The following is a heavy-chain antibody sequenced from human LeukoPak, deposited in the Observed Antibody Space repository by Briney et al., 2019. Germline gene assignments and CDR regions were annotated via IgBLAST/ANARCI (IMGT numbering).Heavy chain of an antibody. CDR1: GFTFSNSW. D-gene: IGHD3-10*01. J-gene: IGHJ6*03. Sequence: PGGSLRLSCAASGFTFSNSWMTWVRQAPGKGLEWIGYIYYSGSTNYNPSLKSRVTISVDTSKNQFSLKLSSVTAADTAVYYCARVSYYGSGSYISPVPYYYYYYMDVWGKGTTVTISS. CDR3: ARVSYYGSGSYISPVPYYYYYYMDV. V-gene: IGHV4-59*01. CDR2: IYYSGST.